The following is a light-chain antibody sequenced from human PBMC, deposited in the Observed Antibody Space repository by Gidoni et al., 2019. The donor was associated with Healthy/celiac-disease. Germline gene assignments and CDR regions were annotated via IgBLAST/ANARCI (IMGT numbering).Light chain of an antibody. CDR1: SSNIGAGYD. V-gene: IGLV1-40*01. Sequence: QSVRTQPPPVSGAPGQRVTISCTGSSSNIGAGYDVHWYQQLPGTAPKLLIYGNSNRPSGVPDRFSGSKSGTSASLAITGLQAEDEADYYCQSYDSSLSAVVFGGGTKLTVL. J-gene: IGLJ2*01. CDR2: GNS. CDR3: QSYDSSLSAVV.